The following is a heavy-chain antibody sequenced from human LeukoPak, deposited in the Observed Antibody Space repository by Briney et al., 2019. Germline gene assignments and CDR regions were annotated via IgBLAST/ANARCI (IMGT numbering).Heavy chain of an antibody. V-gene: IGHV3-23*01. CDR2: ISVVSRT. D-gene: IGHD6-19*01. J-gene: IGHJ4*02. CDR1: GFPFSTFA. Sequence: GGSLTLSCAASGFPFSTFALSWFRQAPGKGLEWVSAISVVSRTYYAGSVKGRFAISRDNSENTLFLHMNSLRTEDTAIYFCAKEVPGPGWYTADYWGQGTLVTVSS. CDR3: AKEVPGPGWYTADY.